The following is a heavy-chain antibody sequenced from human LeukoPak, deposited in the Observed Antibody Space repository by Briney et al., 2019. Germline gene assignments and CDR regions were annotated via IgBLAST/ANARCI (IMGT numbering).Heavy chain of an antibody. CDR2: ISYDGSNK. D-gene: IGHD3-3*01. J-gene: IGHJ3*02. CDR3: ARDTIFGVETYAFDI. Sequence: GGSLRLSCAASGFIFSSYAMHWVRQAPGKGLEWVAVISYDGSNKYYADSVKGRFTISRDNSKNTLYLQMNSLRAEDTAVYYCARDTIFGVETYAFDIWGQGTMVTVSS. CDR1: GFIFSSYA. V-gene: IGHV3-30-3*01.